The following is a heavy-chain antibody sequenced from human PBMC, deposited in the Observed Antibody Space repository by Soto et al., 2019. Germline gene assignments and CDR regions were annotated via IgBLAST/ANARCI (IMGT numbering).Heavy chain of an antibody. CDR2: IYWDDDK. V-gene: IGHV2-5*02. CDR1: GFSLSTSGVG. Sequence: SGPTLVNPTQTLTLTCTFSGFSLSTSGVGVGWIRQPPGKALEWLALIYWDDDKRYSPSLKSRLTITKDTSKNQVVLTMTNMDPVDTATYYCAHVPPKYQLLSYGMDVWGQGTTVTVSS. J-gene: IGHJ6*02. D-gene: IGHD2-2*01. CDR3: AHVPPKYQLLSYGMDV.